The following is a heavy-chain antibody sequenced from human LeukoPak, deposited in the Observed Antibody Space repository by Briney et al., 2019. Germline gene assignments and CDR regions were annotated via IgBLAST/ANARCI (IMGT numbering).Heavy chain of an antibody. CDR2: IYYSGST. Sequence: SETLSLTCTVSGGSISSSNYYWGWIRQPPGKGLEWIGSIYYSGSTYYNPSLKSRVTISVDTSKNQFSLKLSSVTAADTAVYYCARWDSSSSLFDYWGQGTLVTVSS. D-gene: IGHD6-6*01. J-gene: IGHJ4*02. V-gene: IGHV4-39*07. CDR1: GGSISSSNYY. CDR3: ARWDSSSSLFDY.